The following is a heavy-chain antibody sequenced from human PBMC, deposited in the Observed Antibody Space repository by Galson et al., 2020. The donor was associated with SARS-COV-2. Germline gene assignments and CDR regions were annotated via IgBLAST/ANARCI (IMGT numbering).Heavy chain of an antibody. CDR3: AGLPDRYSYGSIPPRRFDP. CDR2: IITIFGTA. V-gene: IGHV1-69*13. Sequence: SVKVSCKASGGTFSSYAISWVRQAPGQGLEWMGGIITIFGTANYAQKFQGRVTITADESTSTAYMELSSLRSEDTAVYYCAGLPDRYSYGSIPPRRFDPWGQGTLVTVSS. CDR1: GGTFSSYA. D-gene: IGHD5-18*01. J-gene: IGHJ5*02.